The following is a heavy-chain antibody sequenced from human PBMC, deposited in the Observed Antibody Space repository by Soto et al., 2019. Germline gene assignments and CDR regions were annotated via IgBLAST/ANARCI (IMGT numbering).Heavy chain of an antibody. J-gene: IGHJ4*02. CDR2: IYYSGST. CDR3: ARETSSSDY. V-gene: IGHV4-30-4*08. CDR1: GDSISSGGYY. Sequence: SETLSLTCTVSGDSISSGGYYWSWIRQPPGKGLEWIGYIYYSGSTYYNPSLKSRVTISVDTSKNQFSLKLSSLTAADTAVYYCARETSSSDYWGQGTLVTVSS. D-gene: IGHD2-2*01.